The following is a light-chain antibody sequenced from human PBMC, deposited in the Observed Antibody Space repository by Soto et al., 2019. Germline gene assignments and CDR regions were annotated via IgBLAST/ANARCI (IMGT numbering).Light chain of an antibody. V-gene: IGLV1-40*01. Sequence: MLKKPPTGYGARTRRTTISCTRSSSNIGAGNDVYRYQQPPGTAPKLRIYGNSNRPSGVPDWFSVHQSGTSAALAITGLQADDEADNSCQFYDRSLSGSRISGTRTKVT. J-gene: IGLJ1*01. CDR3: QFYDRSLSGSRI. CDR1: SSNIGAGND. CDR2: GNS.